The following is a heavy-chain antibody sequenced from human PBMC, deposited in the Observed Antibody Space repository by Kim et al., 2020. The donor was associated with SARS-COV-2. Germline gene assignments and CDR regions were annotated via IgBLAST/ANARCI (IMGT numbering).Heavy chain of an antibody. CDR3: ARVCYYYYGMDV. Sequence: YYNPSLKSRVTISVDTSKNQFSLKLSSVTAADTAVYYCARVCYYYYGMDVWGQGTTVTVSS. J-gene: IGHJ6*02. V-gene: IGHV4-31*02.